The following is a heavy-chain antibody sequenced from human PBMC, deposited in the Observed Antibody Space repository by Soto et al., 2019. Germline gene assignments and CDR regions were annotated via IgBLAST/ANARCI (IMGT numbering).Heavy chain of an antibody. D-gene: IGHD3-10*02. CDR2: IYSSGST. V-gene: IGHV4-4*07. J-gene: IGHJ5*02. Sequence: QVHLQESGPGLVKPSETLSLTCTVSGGAISTYYWTWIRQPAGKGLEWIGRIYSSGSTKYNPSLQSRVTMSLDTSKNQFSLRRTSVTAADTAVYYCARGQRCSDGFDPWGQGTLVTVSS. CDR3: ARGQRCSDGFDP. CDR1: GGAISTYY.